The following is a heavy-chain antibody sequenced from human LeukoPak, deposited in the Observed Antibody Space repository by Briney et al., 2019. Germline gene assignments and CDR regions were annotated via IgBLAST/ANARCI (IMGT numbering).Heavy chain of an antibody. CDR1: GFTFSSYS. J-gene: IGHJ4*02. Sequence: GGSLRLSCAASGFTFSSYSMTWVRQAPGKGLEWVSSISSSSSYIYYADSVKGRFTISRDNAKNSLYLQMNSLRAEDTAVYYCAREGGADFWSGYSEIDYWGQGTLVTVSS. CDR2: ISSSSSYI. CDR3: AREGGADFWSGYSEIDY. D-gene: IGHD3-3*01. V-gene: IGHV3-21*01.